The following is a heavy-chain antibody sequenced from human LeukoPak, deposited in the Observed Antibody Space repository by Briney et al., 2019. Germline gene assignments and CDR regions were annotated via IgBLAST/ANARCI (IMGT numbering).Heavy chain of an antibody. V-gene: IGHV4-59*01. Sequence: SETLSLTCTVSGGSISSYYWSWIRQPPGRGLEGIGYIYYSGSTNYNPSLKSRVTISVDTSKNQFSLKLSSVTAADTAVYYCASSARGGQPDAFDIWGQGTMVTVSS. D-gene: IGHD3-10*01. CDR3: ASSARGGQPDAFDI. CDR1: GGSISSYY. J-gene: IGHJ3*02. CDR2: IYYSGST.